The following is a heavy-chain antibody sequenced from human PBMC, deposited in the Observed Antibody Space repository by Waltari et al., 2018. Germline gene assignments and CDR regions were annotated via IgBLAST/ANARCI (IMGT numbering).Heavy chain of an antibody. D-gene: IGHD2-21*01. V-gene: IGHV4-34*01. CDR1: GESFLGYF. CDR3: ARYGEVPASYFFDY. CDR2: IHYSGST. Sequence: QVQLHQWGAGQLKPSETLSLTCAVSGESFLGYFWSWIRQSPGKGLEWLGSIHYSGSTNYNPTLESRLSISVDTTKKRFSLSLTSVTAADAALYFCARYGEVPASYFFDYWGQGTLVTVSS. J-gene: IGHJ4*01.